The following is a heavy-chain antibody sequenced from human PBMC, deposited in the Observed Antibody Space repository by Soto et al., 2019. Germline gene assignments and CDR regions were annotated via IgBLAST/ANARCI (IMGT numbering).Heavy chain of an antibody. D-gene: IGHD2-8*01. CDR2: ISHSGTT. V-gene: IGHV4-4*02. CDR3: ATKNGPTPCNS. J-gene: IGHJ4*02. Sequence: QVQLQESGPGLVEPSGTLSLTCAVSLVSISSGNWWSWVRQPPGRGLEYIGEISHSGTTNYNPSLESQLTISLDSSKNQFSLKLTSVTAAGTAVYYCATKNGPTPCNSWGQGTLVIVSS. CDR1: LVSISSGNW.